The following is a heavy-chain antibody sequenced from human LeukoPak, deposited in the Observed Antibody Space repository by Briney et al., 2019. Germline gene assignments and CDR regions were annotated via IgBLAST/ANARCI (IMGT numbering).Heavy chain of an antibody. CDR1: GFNFIDYS. J-gene: IGHJ4*01. D-gene: IGHD5-12*01. V-gene: IGHV3-48*01. CDR3: ARDHRYAFDN. Sequence: GGSLRLSCAASGFNFIDYSMNWVRQAPGKGLEWISYIGISSGNTKYADSVRGRFTISRDKARNSLYLQMNSLRVEDTAVYYCARDHRYAFDNWGHGTLVTVSS. CDR2: IGISSGNT.